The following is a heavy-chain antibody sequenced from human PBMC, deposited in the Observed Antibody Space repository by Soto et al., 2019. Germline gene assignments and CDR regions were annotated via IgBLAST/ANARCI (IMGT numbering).Heavy chain of an antibody. CDR2: VNPRRDTA. CDR3: AKLGSAGKTFFDY. CDR1: GYAFTNYN. J-gene: IGHJ4*02. D-gene: IGHD2-15*01. Sequence: QVQLVQSGAGAKKPGASVTVSCKASGYAFTNYNMHWVRQAPGLGLQWMGEVNPRRDTADYAETFRGSVTMSRDATTRTVYMVLTTATAKDTTIYYRAKLGSAGKTFFDYWGQGSLVTVSS. V-gene: IGHV1-46*01.